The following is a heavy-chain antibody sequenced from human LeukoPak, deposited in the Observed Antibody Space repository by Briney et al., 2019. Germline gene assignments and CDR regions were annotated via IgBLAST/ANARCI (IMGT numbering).Heavy chain of an antibody. Sequence: GGSLRLSGAASGFTFDDYAMHWVRQAPGKGLEWVSGISWNSGSIGYADSVKGRFTISRDNAKNSLYLQMNSLRAEDTALYYCAKAHTGYSYGNLFDYWGQGTLVTVSS. J-gene: IGHJ4*02. V-gene: IGHV3-9*01. CDR3: AKAHTGYSYGNLFDY. CDR1: GFTFDDYA. D-gene: IGHD5-18*01. CDR2: ISWNSGSI.